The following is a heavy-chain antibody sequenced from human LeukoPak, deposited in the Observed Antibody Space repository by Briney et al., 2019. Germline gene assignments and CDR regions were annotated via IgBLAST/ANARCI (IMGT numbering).Heavy chain of an antibody. J-gene: IGHJ3*02. Sequence: SETLSLTCAVYGGSFSGYYWKWIRQPPGKGLEWIGEINQSGRTNYNPSLKSRVTISVDTSKNQFSLKLSSVTAADTAVYYCARSQYYYDGSGSAFDIWGQGTMVTVSS. CDR3: ARSQYYYDGSGSAFDI. V-gene: IGHV4-34*01. CDR1: GGSFSGYY. D-gene: IGHD3-22*01. CDR2: INQSGRT.